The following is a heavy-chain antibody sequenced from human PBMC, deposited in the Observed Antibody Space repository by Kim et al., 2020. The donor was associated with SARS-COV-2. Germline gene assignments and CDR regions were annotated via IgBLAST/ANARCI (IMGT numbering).Heavy chain of an antibody. Sequence: GGSLRLSCAASGFTFTSHGMHWVHQAPGKGLEWVAVISYDGSNKYYGDSVKGRFTISRDNSKKTLYLQMNSLRAEDTAVYYCARDQESGSYFSYYYYGM. CDR1: GFTFTSHG. J-gene: IGHJ6*01. CDR3: ARDQESGSYFSYYYYGM. V-gene: IGHV3-33*05. CDR2: ISYDGSNK. D-gene: IGHD1-26*01.